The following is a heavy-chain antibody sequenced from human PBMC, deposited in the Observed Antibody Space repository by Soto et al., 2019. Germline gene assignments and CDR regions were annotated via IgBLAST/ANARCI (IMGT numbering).Heavy chain of an antibody. D-gene: IGHD1-20*01. V-gene: IGHV3-23*01. CDR2: IGSVGGDT. CDR3: VKDRMAYNSVWDTFDI. J-gene: IGHJ3*02. Sequence: GGSLRLSCAASGFTFYSYAMSWVRQAPGQGLEWVSTIGSVGGDTYYADSVKGRFTISRDDSKNTLLLQMNSLRAEDTAVYYCVKDRMAYNSVWDTFDIWGQGTMVTVSS. CDR1: GFTFYSYA.